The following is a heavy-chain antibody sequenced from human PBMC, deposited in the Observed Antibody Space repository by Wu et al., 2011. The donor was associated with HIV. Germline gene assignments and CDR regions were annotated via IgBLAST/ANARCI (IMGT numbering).Heavy chain of an antibody. CDR3: AREWRYCTGGSPCPSEYLQH. D-gene: IGHD2-8*02. Sequence: QVQLVQSGAEVKKPGSSVKVSCTVSGGTFNNYSISWVRQAPGQGLEWMGRIIPIFGTSSYTQKFQGRPTMTADGSASTAYMELSRLISEDSAIYYCAREWRYCTGGSPCPSEYLQHWGQGTLV. CDR2: IIPIFGTS. CDR1: GGTFNNYS. V-gene: IGHV1-69*15. J-gene: IGHJ1*01.